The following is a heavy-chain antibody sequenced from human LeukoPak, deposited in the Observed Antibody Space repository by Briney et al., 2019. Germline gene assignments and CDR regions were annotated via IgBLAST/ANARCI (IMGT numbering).Heavy chain of an antibody. D-gene: IGHD5-24*01. V-gene: IGHV1-18*01. CDR1: AYTFTSYG. CDR2: ISTYTGNT. CDR3: ARGWIEMPTVYYDY. J-gene: IGHJ4*02. Sequence: ASVKVSCKASAYTFTSYGISWVRQAPGQGLEWMGWISTYTGNTKYTQKLQGRVTMTADTSTRTAYMELRSLTSDDTAVYYCARGWIEMPTVYYDYWGQGTLVSVSS.